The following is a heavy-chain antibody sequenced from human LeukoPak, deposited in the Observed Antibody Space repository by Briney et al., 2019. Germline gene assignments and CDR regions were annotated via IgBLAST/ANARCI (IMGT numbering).Heavy chain of an antibody. CDR3: AKDQSYGPGGVIETLFDY. V-gene: IGHV3-23*01. CDR2: ISGSGGST. CDR1: GFTFSSYA. D-gene: IGHD3-16*02. Sequence: PGGSLRLSCAASGFTFSSYAMSWVRQAPGKGLEWVSAISGSGGSTYYADSVRGRFTISRDNSKNTLYLQMNSLRAEDTAVYYCAKDQSYGPGGVIETLFDYWGQGTLVTVSS. J-gene: IGHJ4*02.